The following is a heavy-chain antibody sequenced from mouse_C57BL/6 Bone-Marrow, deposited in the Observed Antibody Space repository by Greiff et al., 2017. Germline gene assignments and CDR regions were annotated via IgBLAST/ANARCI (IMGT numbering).Heavy chain of an antibody. CDR3: ARRGLCYFDY. Sequence: VQLQQSGPELVKPGASVKISCKASGYTFTDYYMNWVKQSHGKSLEWIGDINPNNGGTSYNQKFKGKATLTVDKSSSTAYMQLRSLTSEDSAVYYCARRGLCYFDYWGQGTTLTVSS. V-gene: IGHV1-26*01. CDR1: GYTFTDYY. J-gene: IGHJ2*01. CDR2: INPNNGGT.